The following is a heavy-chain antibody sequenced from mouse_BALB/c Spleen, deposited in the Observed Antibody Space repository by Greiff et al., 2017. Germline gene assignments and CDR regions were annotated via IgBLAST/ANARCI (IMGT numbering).Heavy chain of an antibody. CDR2: ISSGGSYT. D-gene: IGHD4-1*01. CDR1: GFTFSSYA. Sequence: EVQLVESGGGLVKPGGSLKLSCAASGFTFSSYAMSWVRQTPGKRLEWVATISSGGSYTYYPDSVKGRFTISRDNAKNTLYLQMSSLRSEDTAMYYCARRDWDHAMDYWGQGTSVTVSS. CDR3: ARRDWDHAMDY. J-gene: IGHJ4*01. V-gene: IGHV5-9-3*01.